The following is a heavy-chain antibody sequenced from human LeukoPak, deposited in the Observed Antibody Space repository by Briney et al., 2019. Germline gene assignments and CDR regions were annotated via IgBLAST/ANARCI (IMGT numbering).Heavy chain of an antibody. CDR3: ASRFTMPLIRGAFDI. V-gene: IGHV4-34*01. Sequence: SETLSLTCAVYGGSFSSYSWIFIRQPPGKGLEWIGEFDDGERTNYNPSLKSRATISVDTSKNQFSLKLSSVTAADTAMYYCASRFTMPLIRGAFDIWGQGTMVIVSP. CDR2: FDDGERT. D-gene: IGHD3-10*01. CDR1: GGSFSSYS. J-gene: IGHJ3*02.